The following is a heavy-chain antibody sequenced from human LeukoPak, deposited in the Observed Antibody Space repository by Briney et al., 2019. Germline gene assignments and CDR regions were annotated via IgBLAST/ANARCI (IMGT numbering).Heavy chain of an antibody. CDR2: ISWNSGSI. Sequence: GGPLRLSCVVSGFTFEDYAMPWVRQAPGKGLEWVSGISWNSGSIGYADSVKGRFTISRDNAKNSLYLQMNSLRAEDTALYYCAKDIGSWFDPWGQGTLVTVSS. J-gene: IGHJ5*02. CDR3: AKDIGSWFDP. V-gene: IGHV3-9*01. D-gene: IGHD2-15*01. CDR1: GFTFEDYA.